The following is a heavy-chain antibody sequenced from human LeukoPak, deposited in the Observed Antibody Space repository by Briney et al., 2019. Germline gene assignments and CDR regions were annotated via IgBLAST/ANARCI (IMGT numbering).Heavy chain of an antibody. CDR3: ARDPAYSSDWTKNAFDV. J-gene: IGHJ3*01. CDR1: GDRVSSNRAT. Sequence: SQTLSLTCAISGDRVSSNRATWNWMTQSPSRGLVWVGRTYYRSKWYNNYALSVKSRITINTDTSKNQFYLQLNSVTPEDTAIYYCARDPAYSSDWTKNAFDVWGQGTMVTVSS. CDR2: TYYRSKWYN. V-gene: IGHV6-1*01. D-gene: IGHD6-19*01.